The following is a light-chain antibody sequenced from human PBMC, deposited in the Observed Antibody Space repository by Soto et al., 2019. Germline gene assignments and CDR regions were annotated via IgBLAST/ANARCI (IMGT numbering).Light chain of an antibody. J-gene: IGLJ2*01. V-gene: IGLV2-14*01. Sequence: QSALTQPASVSGSPGQSITISCTGTSSDVGAYDFVSWYQHYPGKAPKLVTFDVTHRPPGISDCFSGSKSANTASLTISGLQAEDEYFYYCSSYTTSSTLVFGGGTKLTVL. CDR1: SSDVGAYDF. CDR3: SSYTTSSTLV. CDR2: DVT.